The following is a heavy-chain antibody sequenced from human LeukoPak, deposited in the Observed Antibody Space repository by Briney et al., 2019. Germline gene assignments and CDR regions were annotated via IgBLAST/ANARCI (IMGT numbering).Heavy chain of an antibody. CDR2: INPNSGGT. D-gene: IGHD2-2*01. J-gene: IGHJ4*02. Sequence: ASVKVSCKASGYTFTSYYMHWVRQAPGQGLEWMGWINPNSGGTNYAQKFQGRVTMTRDTSISTAYMELSRLRSDDTAVYYCASSYCSSTSCSYFDYWGQGTLVTVSS. CDR1: GYTFTSYY. V-gene: IGHV1-2*02. CDR3: ASSYCSSTSCSYFDY.